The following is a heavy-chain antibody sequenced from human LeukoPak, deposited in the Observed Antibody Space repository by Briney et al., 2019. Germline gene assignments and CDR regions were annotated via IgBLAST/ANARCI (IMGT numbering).Heavy chain of an antibody. V-gene: IGHV1-2*02. CDR2: INPNSGGT. CDR1: GYSFTTYY. J-gene: IGHJ4*02. Sequence: ASVTVPCKASGYSFTTYYMHWVRQAPGQGLEWMGWINPNSGGTNYAQKFQGRVTMTRDTSISTAYMELSGLRSDDTAVYYCTSDGGWYFNYWGQGSLVTVSS. D-gene: IGHD6-19*01. CDR3: TSDGGWYFNY.